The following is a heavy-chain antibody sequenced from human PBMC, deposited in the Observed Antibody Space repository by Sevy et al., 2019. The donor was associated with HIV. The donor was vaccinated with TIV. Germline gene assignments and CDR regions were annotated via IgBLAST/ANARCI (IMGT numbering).Heavy chain of an antibody. V-gene: IGHV3-7*04. CDR1: GFSLETYW. CDR2: IKEDDTVK. Sequence: GGSLRLSCAASGFSLETYWMNWVRQAPGKPLEWVANIKEDDTVKYYVDSVKGHFTIFRDNGRNLVYLVMNNLRVEDTALYYCVRAIQSEGSFWGQGTLVTVS. J-gene: IGHJ4*02. CDR3: VRAIQSEGSF. D-gene: IGHD2-2*02.